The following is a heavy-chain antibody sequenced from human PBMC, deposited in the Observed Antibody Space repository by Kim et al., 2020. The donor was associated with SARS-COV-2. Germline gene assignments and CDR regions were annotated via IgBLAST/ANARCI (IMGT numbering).Heavy chain of an antibody. V-gene: IGHV3-74*01. CDR2: INGDGSFI. CDR3: VRDSSGSY. D-gene: IGHD3-22*01. CDR1: EVSFSRHW. Sequence: GGSLRLSCTAEVSFSRHWMHWVRQTPGKGLEWVSCINGDGSFISYADSVTGRFTISRDNTKNTVFLQMNSLRVEDTALYYCVRDSSGSYWGQGTLVIVSS. J-gene: IGHJ4*02.